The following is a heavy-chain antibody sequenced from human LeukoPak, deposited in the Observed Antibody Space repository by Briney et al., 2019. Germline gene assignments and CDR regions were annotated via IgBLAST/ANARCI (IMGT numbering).Heavy chain of an antibody. CDR3: AKGRRSMTKDFDY. J-gene: IGHJ4*02. CDR1: GFTFSSYA. CDR2: ISGSGGST. V-gene: IGHV3-23*01. Sequence: GGSLRLSCAASGFTFSSYAMTWVRQAPGQGLEWVSAISGSGGSTYYADSVKGRFTISRDNSKNTLYLQMNSLRAEDTAVYYCAKGRRSMTKDFDYWGQGTLVTVSS.